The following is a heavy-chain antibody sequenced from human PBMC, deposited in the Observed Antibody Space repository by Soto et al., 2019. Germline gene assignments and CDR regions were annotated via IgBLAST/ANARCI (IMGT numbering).Heavy chain of an antibody. CDR1: GYTFTSYD. D-gene: IGHD3-22*01. V-gene: IGHV1-8*01. Sequence: ASVKGSCKACGYTFTSYDINWVRQATGQGLEWMGWMNPNSGNTGYAQKFQGRVTMTRNTSISTAYMELSSLRSEDTAVYYCARGSILSYYYDSYYYYYGMDVRGQGTTVTVSS. J-gene: IGHJ6*02. CDR2: MNPNSGNT. CDR3: ARGSILSYYYDSYYYYYGMDV.